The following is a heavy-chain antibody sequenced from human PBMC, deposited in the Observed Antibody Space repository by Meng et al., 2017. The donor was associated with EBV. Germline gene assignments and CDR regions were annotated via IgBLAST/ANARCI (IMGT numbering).Heavy chain of an antibody. D-gene: IGHD5-12*01. CDR2: ISAYNGNT. CDR3: ARETSGYDFNWFDP. Sequence: QVQLVQSGAEVKKPGASVKVSCQASGYTFTSYGISWVRQASGQGLEWMGWISAYNGNTNYAQKLQGRVTMTTDTSTSTAYMELRSPRSDDTAVYYCARETSGYDFNWFDPWGQGTLVTVSS. V-gene: IGHV1-18*01. J-gene: IGHJ5*02. CDR1: GYTFTSYG.